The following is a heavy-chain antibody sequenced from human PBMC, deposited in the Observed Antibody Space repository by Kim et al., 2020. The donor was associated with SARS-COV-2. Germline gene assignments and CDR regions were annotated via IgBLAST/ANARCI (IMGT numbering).Heavy chain of an antibody. J-gene: IGHJ2*01. D-gene: IGHD2-15*01. Sequence: YAQGFTGRFVFSLDTSVSTAYLQISSLKAEDTAVYYCARKVEARLWYFDLWGRGTLVTVSS. CDR3: ARKVEARLWYFDL. V-gene: IGHV7-4-1*02.